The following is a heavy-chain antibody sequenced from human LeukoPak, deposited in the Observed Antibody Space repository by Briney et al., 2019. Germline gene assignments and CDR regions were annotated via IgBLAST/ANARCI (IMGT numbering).Heavy chain of an antibody. V-gene: IGHV3-20*04. J-gene: IGHJ4*02. CDR3: AKEKGANWDPFDY. CDR2: INWNGETI. CDR1: GFTFDDFG. D-gene: IGHD7-27*01. Sequence: GGSLRLSCATSGFTFDDFGMAWVRQVPGKGPEWVSGINWNGETIAYRDSVKGRFTISRDSARRSVYLQMNSLRDEDTALYYCAKEKGANWDPFDYWGRGTLVTVSS.